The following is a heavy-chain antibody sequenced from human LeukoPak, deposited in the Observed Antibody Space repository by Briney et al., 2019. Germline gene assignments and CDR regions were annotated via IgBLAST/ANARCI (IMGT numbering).Heavy chain of an antibody. J-gene: IGHJ4*02. Sequence: PGGSLRLSCAASGFSFSNSAMNWVRQAPGKGLEWVSGISDSGTSTYYADSVKGRFTISRDNSKNTLYLQMNSLRAEDTAVYYCATEPTYHDFLSGHYYLDCWGQGILVTVSS. CDR3: ATEPTYHDFLSGHYYLDC. D-gene: IGHD3-3*01. CDR2: ISDSGTST. CDR1: GFSFSNSA. V-gene: IGHV3-23*01.